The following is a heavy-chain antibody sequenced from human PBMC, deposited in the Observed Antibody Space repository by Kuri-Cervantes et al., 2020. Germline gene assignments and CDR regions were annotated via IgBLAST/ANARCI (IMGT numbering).Heavy chain of an antibody. Sequence: SVKVSCKASGGTFSSYAISWVRQAPGQGLEWMGGIILIFGTANYAQKFQGRVTITADKSTSTAYMELRSLRSDDTAVYYCARDSSGYYSGWFDPWGQGTLVTVSS. CDR2: IILIFGTA. CDR1: GGTFSSYA. D-gene: IGHD3-22*01. J-gene: IGHJ5*02. V-gene: IGHV1-69*06. CDR3: ARDSSGYYSGWFDP.